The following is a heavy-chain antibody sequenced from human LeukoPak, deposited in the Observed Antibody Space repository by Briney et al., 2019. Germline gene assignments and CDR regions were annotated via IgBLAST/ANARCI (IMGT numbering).Heavy chain of an antibody. J-gene: IGHJ6*02. CDR2: ISAYNGNT. Sequence: ASVKVSCKASGYTFTSYGISWVRQAPGQGLEWMGWISAYNGNTNYAQKLQGRVTMTTDTSTSTAYMELRSLRSDDTDVYYCARDVGPREDYDFWSDSSGMDVWGQGTTVTVSS. CDR1: GYTFTSYG. CDR3: ARDVGPREDYDFWSDSSGMDV. D-gene: IGHD3-3*01. V-gene: IGHV1-18*01.